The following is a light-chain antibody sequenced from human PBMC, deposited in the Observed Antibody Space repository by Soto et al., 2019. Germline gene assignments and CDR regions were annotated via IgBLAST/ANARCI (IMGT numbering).Light chain of an antibody. Sequence: QSVLTQPASVSGSAGQSITISCTGTSSDVGGYNYVSWYQQHPGKAPKLMIYEVSNRPSGVSNRFSGSKSGNTASLTISGFQAEDEADYYCSSYTSSSTYVFGTGTKVTVL. V-gene: IGLV2-14*01. CDR2: EVS. J-gene: IGLJ1*01. CDR1: SSDVGGYNY. CDR3: SSYTSSSTYV.